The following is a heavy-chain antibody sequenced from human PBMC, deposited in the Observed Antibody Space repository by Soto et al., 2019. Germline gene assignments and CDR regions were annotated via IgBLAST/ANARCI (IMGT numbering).Heavy chain of an antibody. CDR2: ISGSGASI. CDR1: GFTFSSYV. J-gene: IGHJ4*02. D-gene: IGHD2-15*01. Sequence: EVQLLESGGNLVQPGGYLRLSCAASGFTFSSYVMSWVRQAPGKGLEWVSTISGSGASIYDADSVKGRFTISRDNSKNTVYLQMNSLRAEDTAVYYCAKDGLGSCTGGTCYGSDYWGQGTLVTVSS. V-gene: IGHV3-23*01. CDR3: AKDGLGSCTGGTCYGSDY.